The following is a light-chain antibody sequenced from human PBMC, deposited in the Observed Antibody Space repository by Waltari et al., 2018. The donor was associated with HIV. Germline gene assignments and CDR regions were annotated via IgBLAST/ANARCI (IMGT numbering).Light chain of an antibody. V-gene: IGLV4-69*01. CDR1: NGHASYA. CDR2: LNSDGSH. CDR3: QTWGPGFQV. Sequence: QVVLTQSPSASASLGASVKLTCTLSNGHASYAIAWHQQQPEKGPRLLVKLNSDGSHFKGDGIPDRFSGSSSVAERYLTISSLQSEDEADYYCQTWGPGFQVFGGGTKLTVL. J-gene: IGLJ3*02.